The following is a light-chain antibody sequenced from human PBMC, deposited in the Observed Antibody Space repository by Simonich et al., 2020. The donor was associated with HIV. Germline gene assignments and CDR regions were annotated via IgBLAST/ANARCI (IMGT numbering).Light chain of an antibody. CDR2: DAS. CDR3: QQYGSSPLT. CDR1: QSVSSSY. J-gene: IGKJ4*01. Sequence: EIVLTQSPGTLSLSPGERATLSCRASQSVSSSYLAWYQQKPGLAPRLLIYDASSRATGIPDRFSGSGSGTDFTLTISRLEPEDFVVYYCQQYGSSPLTFGGGTKVEIK. V-gene: IGKV3D-20*01.